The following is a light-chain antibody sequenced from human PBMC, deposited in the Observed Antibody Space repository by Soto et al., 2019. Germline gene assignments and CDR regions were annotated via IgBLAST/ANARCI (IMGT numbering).Light chain of an antibody. V-gene: IGKV3-20*01. CDR1: QSVAKNF. CDR3: HQYATSPLT. J-gene: IGKJ4*01. CDR2: HAF. Sequence: EIVLTQSPGTLSLSPGERATLSCRASQSVAKNFLAWYQQKPGQAPRLLIYHAFNRATGIPDRFSGTASGTDFTLTISRLEPEDFAVYYCHQYATSPLTFGGGTKVEI.